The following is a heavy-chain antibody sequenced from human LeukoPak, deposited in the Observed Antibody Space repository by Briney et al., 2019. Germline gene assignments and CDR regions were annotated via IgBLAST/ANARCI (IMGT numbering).Heavy chain of an antibody. CDR1: GFTFGDYA. J-gene: IGHJ4*02. CDR3: TRGRGSYYFDY. Sequence: GGPLRLSCTASGFTFGDYAMSWVRQAPGKGLEWVGFIRSKAYGGTTEYAASVKGRFTISRDDSKSIAYLQMNSLKTEDTAVYYCTRGRGSYYFDYWGQGTLVTVSS. D-gene: IGHD1-26*01. CDR2: IRSKAYGGTT. V-gene: IGHV3-49*04.